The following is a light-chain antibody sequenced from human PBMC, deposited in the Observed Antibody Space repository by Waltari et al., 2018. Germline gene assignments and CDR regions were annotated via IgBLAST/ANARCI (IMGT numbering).Light chain of an antibody. CDR2: AAS. V-gene: IGKV1-33*01. J-gene: IGKJ2*01. CDR3: QQYDNLPRS. CDR1: QGIGND. Sequence: IQMAQSPSSLSAYVGDRVTISCRTSQGIGNDLGWYQQKPGKAPKLLIYAASTLETGVPSRFSGSGSGTDFTFTISSLQPEDIATYYCQQYDNLPRSFGQGTKLEIK.